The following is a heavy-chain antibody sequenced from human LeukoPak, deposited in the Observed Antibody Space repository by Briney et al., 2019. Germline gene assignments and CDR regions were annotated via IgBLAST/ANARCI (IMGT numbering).Heavy chain of an antibody. CDR3: ARTVLLWFGEVLNAFDI. CDR1: GYTFTSYG. Sequence: ASVKVSCEASGYTFTSYGISWVRQAPGQGLEWMGWISAYNGNTNYAQKLQGRVTMTTDTSTSTAYMELRSLRSDDTAVYYCARTVLLWFGEVLNAFDIWGQGTMVTVSS. D-gene: IGHD3-10*01. J-gene: IGHJ3*02. V-gene: IGHV1-18*01. CDR2: ISAYNGNT.